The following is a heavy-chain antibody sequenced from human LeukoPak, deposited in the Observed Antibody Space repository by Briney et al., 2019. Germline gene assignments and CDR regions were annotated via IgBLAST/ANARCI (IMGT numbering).Heavy chain of an antibody. CDR1: GFTFSSYA. D-gene: IGHD6-13*01. J-gene: IGHJ3*02. CDR2: ISGSGGST. Sequence: PGGSLRLSCAASGFTFSSYAMSWVRQAPGKGLEWVSAISGSGGSTYYADSVKGRFTISRDNSKNTLFLRMNSLRVEDTAVYYCVKEQQQLVRGVFEIWGQGTMVTVSS. V-gene: IGHV3-23*01. CDR3: VKEQQQLVRGVFEI.